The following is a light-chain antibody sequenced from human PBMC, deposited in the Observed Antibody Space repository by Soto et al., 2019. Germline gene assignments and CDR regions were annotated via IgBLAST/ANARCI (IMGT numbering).Light chain of an antibody. Sequence: VVLTQSPLSQPVTLGQPASISCRSGQSLLHSDGNTYLSWFQQRPGHSPRRLIYKASDRDSGVPDRFSGSGSGTDFTLKISRVEAEDIGVYYCMQGSHWPWTFGQGTKMEIK. CDR3: MQGSHWPWT. J-gene: IGKJ1*01. CDR1: QSLLHSDGNTY. V-gene: IGKV2-30*02. CDR2: KAS.